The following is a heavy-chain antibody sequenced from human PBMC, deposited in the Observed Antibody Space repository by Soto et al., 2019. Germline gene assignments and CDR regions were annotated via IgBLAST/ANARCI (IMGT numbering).Heavy chain of an antibody. CDR2: ISYDGTNK. CDR1: GFTFSSYG. V-gene: IGHV3-30*18. J-gene: IGHJ3*02. Sequence: GGSLRLSCAASGFTFSSYGMHWVRQAPGRGLEWVAFISYDGTNKYSADSVRGRFIISRDNSNNTLYLQMNSLRPEDTAVFYCAKDQGWEDVVGAPDAFDIWGQGTVVTVSS. CDR3: AKDQGWEDVVGAPDAFDI. D-gene: IGHD1-26*01.